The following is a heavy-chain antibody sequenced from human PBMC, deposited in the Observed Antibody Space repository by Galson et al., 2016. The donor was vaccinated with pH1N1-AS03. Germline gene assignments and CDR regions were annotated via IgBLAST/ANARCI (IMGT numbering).Heavy chain of an antibody. D-gene: IGHD3-22*01. CDR2: IYPGDSDT. Sequence: QSGAEVKKPGQSLKISCKGSGYTFDNYWIGWVRQMPGKGLEWMGIIYPGDSDTRYNPSFQGQVSITADKSIPTAYLQWSSLKASYTAIYYCARHGNHGYSNWFDPWGQGTLVTVSS. J-gene: IGHJ5*02. CDR1: GYTFDNYW. CDR3: ARHGNHGYSNWFDP. V-gene: IGHV5-51*01.